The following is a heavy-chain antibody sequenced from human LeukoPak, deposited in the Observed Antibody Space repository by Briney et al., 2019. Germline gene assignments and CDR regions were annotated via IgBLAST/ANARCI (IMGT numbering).Heavy chain of an antibody. CDR2: ISGSGGST. V-gene: IGHV3-23*01. J-gene: IGHJ6*02. D-gene: IGHD3-10*01. Sequence: GGSLRLSCAASGFTFSSYAMSWVRQAPGKELEWVSAISGSGGSTYYADSVKGRFTISRDNSKNTLYLQMNSLRAEDTAVYYCAKDIRQMVRGVIIAKTRYYYYYGMDVWGQGTTVTVSS. CDR1: GFTFSSYA. CDR3: AKDIRQMVRGVIIAKTRYYYYYGMDV.